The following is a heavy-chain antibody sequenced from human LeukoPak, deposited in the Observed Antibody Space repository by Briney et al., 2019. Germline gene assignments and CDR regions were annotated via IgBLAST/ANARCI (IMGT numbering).Heavy chain of an antibody. D-gene: IGHD6-19*01. V-gene: IGHV1-2*02. Sequence: ASVKVSCKASGYTFIGYYMHWVRQAPGQGLEWMGWINPNSGGTNYAQKFQGRVTMTRDTSISTAYMELSRLRSDDTAVYYCARVMNSSGSGFDYWGQGTLVTVSS. CDR2: INPNSGGT. CDR1: GYTFIGYY. CDR3: ARVMNSSGSGFDY. J-gene: IGHJ4*02.